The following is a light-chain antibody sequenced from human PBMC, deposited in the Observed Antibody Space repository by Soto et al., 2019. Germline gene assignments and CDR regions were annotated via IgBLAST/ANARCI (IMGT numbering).Light chain of an antibody. Sequence: DIQMTQSPSSLSASVGDRFTFTCRASQSISTYLYWYQQKPGKAPKIVXYAASTLQSGVPSRFRGSGSGTEFTLTISSLQPEDFETYYCQQFNTYPRTFGQGTKVDIK. CDR2: AAS. J-gene: IGKJ1*01. CDR3: QQFNTYPRT. CDR1: QSISTY. V-gene: IGKV1-9*01.